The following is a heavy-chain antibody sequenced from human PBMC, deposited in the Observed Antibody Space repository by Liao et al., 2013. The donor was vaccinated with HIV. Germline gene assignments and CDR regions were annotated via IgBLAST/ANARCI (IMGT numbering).Heavy chain of an antibody. D-gene: IGHD6-19*01. V-gene: IGHV4-61*02. CDR1: GGSISSGTHY. CDR2: IYTSGST. Sequence: QVQLQESGPGLVKPSQTLSLTCTVSGGSISSGTHYWSWIRQPAGKGLEWIGRIYTSGSTNYSPSLKSRVTISVDTSKNQFSLKLSSVTAADTAVYYCARDSYSNGPYYYYYYMDVWGKGTTVTVSS. CDR3: ARDSYSNGPYYYYYYMDV. J-gene: IGHJ6*03.